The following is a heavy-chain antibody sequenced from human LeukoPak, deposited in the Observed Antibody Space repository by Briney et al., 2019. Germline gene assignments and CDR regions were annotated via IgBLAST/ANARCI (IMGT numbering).Heavy chain of an antibody. V-gene: IGHV3-23*01. CDR1: GFTFSSYA. Sequence: GGSLRLSCAASGFTFSSYAMSWVRQAPGKGLEWVSAISGSGGSTYYADSVKGRFTISRDNSKNTLYLQMNSLRAEDTAAYYCARFKRITPHAFDIWGQGTMVTVSS. CDR2: ISGSGGST. J-gene: IGHJ3*02. CDR3: ARFKRITPHAFDI. D-gene: IGHD3-10*01.